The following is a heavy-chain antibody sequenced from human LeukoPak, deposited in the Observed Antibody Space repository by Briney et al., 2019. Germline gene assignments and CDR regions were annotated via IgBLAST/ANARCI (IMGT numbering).Heavy chain of an antibody. V-gene: IGHV3-15*01. CDR3: TTDEVDTYYYESTGYYRLDY. CDR1: GFNFHNAW. D-gene: IGHD3-22*01. CDR2: IKSRFDGGTA. Sequence: GGSLRLSCVTSGFNFHNAWMYWVRQAPGKGLEWVGRIKSRFDGGTADFATPVKGRFTISRDDSRNTLFLQMNSLKTEDTAVYYCTTDEVDTYYYESTGYYRLDYWGRGTLVAVSS. J-gene: IGHJ4*02.